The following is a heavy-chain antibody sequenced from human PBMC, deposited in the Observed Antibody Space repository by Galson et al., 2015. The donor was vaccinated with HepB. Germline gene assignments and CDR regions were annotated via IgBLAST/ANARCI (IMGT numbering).Heavy chain of an antibody. CDR1: GFTVSSNY. V-gene: IGHV3-53*01. CDR2: IYSGGST. Sequence: SLRLSCAASGFTVSSNYMSWVRQAPGKGLEWVSVIYSGGSTYYADSVKGRFTISRDNSKNTLYLQMNSLRAEDTAVYYCARAPGIVVGAFDIWGQGTTVTVSS. CDR3: ARAPGIVVGAFDI. D-gene: IGHD2-15*01. J-gene: IGHJ3*02.